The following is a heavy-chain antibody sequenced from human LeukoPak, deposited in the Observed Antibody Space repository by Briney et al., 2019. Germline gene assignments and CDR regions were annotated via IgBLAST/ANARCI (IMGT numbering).Heavy chain of an antibody. CDR3: AGGLYNADAPFDY. J-gene: IGHJ4*02. CDR2: IYTSGST. CDR1: GGSIRSYY. V-gene: IGHV4-4*07. D-gene: IGHD3-10*01. Sequence: SETLSLTCTVSGGSIRSYYWSWIRQPAGKGLEWIGRIYTSGSTNQNPSLKSRVTMSVDTYKNQFSLKLSSVTAADTAMYYCAGGLYNADAPFDYWGQGTLVTASS.